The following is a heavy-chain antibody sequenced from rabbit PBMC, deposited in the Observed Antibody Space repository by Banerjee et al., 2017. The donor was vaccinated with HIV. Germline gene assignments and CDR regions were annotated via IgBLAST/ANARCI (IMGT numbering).Heavy chain of an antibody. J-gene: IGHJ4*01. CDR3: ARDRDGDAGYGSLAL. CDR2: IYSSNGDK. D-gene: IGHD7-1*01. CDR1: GSDISSNA. Sequence: QEQLVESGGGLVQPEGSLTLTCKASGSDISSNAMCWVRQAPGKGLELIACIYSSNGDKWYASWVNGRFTISRSTSLNTVDLKMTSLTVADTATYFCARDRDGDAGYGSLALWGPGTLV. V-gene: IGHV1S47*01.